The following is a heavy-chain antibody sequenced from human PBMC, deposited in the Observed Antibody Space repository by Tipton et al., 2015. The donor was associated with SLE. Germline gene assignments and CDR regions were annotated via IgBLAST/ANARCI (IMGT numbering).Heavy chain of an antibody. Sequence: TLSLTCTVSGGSIRSGSYYWSWIRQPAGKGLEWIGYIYTSGSTNYNPSLKSRVTMSVDTSKNQFSLKLSSVTAADTAVYYCARDLGTEFDYWGQGTLVTVSS. J-gene: IGHJ4*02. CDR3: ARDLGTEFDY. CDR1: GGSIRSGSYY. CDR2: IYTSGST. V-gene: IGHV4-61*09. D-gene: IGHD6-13*01.